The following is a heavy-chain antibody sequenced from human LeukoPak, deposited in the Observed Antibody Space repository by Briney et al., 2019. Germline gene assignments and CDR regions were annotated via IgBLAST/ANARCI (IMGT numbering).Heavy chain of an antibody. J-gene: IGHJ6*02. CDR3: ARDRKTTAPYYYYGMDV. CDR1: GYTFTGYY. Sequence: ASVKVSCKASGYTFTGYYMHWVRQAPGQGLEWMGWINPNSGGTNYAQKFQGWVTMTRDTSISTAYMELSRLRSDDTAVYYCARDRKTTAPYYYYGMDVWGQGTTVTVSS. V-gene: IGHV1-2*04. D-gene: IGHD4-11*01. CDR2: INPNSGGT.